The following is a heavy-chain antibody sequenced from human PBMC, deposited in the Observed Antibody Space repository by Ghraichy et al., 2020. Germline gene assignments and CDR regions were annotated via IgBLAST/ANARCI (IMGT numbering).Heavy chain of an antibody. J-gene: IGHJ6*03. V-gene: IGHV4-34*01. CDR3: ARGRGGTYYMDV. D-gene: IGHD3-16*01. CDR1: GGSFSGYY. Sequence: SETLSLTCAVYGGSFSGYYWSWIRQPPGKGLEWIGEINHSGSTNYNPSLKSRVTISVDTSKNPFSLKLSSVTAADTAVYYCARGRGGTYYMDVWGKGTTVTVS. CDR2: INHSGST.